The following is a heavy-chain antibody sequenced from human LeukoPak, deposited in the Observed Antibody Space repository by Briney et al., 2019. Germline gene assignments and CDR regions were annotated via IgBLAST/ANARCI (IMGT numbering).Heavy chain of an antibody. V-gene: IGHV3-30*04. CDR2: ISYDGSNK. D-gene: IGHD3-10*01. J-gene: IGHJ4*02. Sequence: GGSLRLSCAASGFTFSSYAMHWVRQAPGKGLEWVAVISYDGSNKYYADSVKGRFTISTDNSKNTLYLQMNSLTAEDTAVYFCARDQYGSGNYYIAYWGQGTLVTVSS. CDR1: GFTFSSYA. CDR3: ARDQYGSGNYYIAY.